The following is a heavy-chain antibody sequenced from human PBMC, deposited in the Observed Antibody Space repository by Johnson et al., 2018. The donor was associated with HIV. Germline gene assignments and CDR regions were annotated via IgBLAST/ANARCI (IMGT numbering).Heavy chain of an antibody. V-gene: IGHV3-74*01. CDR3: ARIPGSGWEHDAFDI. Sequence: VQLVESGGGLVQPGGSLRLSCGVSGFTFSDHWMQWVRQAPGKGLVWVSRINGDGSRTSYADSVKGRFTIARDNAKNSLYLQMNSLRAEDTAVYYCARIPGSGWEHDAFDIWGQGRMVTVSS. D-gene: IGHD6-19*01. CDR1: GFTFSDHW. J-gene: IGHJ3*02. CDR2: INGDGSRT.